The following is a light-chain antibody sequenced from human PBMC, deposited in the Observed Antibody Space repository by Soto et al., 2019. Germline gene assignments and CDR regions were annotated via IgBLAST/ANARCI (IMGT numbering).Light chain of an antibody. V-gene: IGKV1-5*01. Sequence: DIQMTQSPSTLSASVGDTVTVTCRASQSVSGWLAWYQQKPGKAPKLLIYAASTLQSGVPSRFSGSGSGTDFTLTISDLQPDDFATYYCQQYQSDTWTFGQGTKVDIK. CDR3: QQYQSDTWT. CDR1: QSVSGW. J-gene: IGKJ1*01. CDR2: AAS.